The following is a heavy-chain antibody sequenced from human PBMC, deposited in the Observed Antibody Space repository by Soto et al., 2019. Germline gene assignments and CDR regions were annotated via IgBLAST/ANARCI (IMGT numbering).Heavy chain of an antibody. J-gene: IGHJ4*02. V-gene: IGHV3-33*01. CDR3: SRDIDWYSNSSGFDN. CDR2: IWYDGSNK. Sequence: QVQLVESGGGVVQPGRSLRLSCAASGFTFSSYGMHWVRQAPGKGLEWVSVIWYDGSNKHYADPVKGRLTISRDNCKNTLSLQMNSLRDADTAIYYCSRDIDWYSNSSGFDNWGQGTLVTVYS. D-gene: IGHD1-26*01. CDR1: GFTFSSYG.